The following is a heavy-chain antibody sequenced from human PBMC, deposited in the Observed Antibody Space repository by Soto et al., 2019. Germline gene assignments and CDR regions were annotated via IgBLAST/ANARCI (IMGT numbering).Heavy chain of an antibody. CDR2: INPHGGST. J-gene: IGHJ5*02. V-gene: IGHV1-46*01. Sequence: VSSVKVSCKAPGDTFTSYYLNWVRQAPGQGLEWMGVINPHGGSTKYAQKFQGRITMTRDTSRSTVYMELSSLRSDDTAIYYCARSSGGNFGIIIEGSNWFDPWGQGTLVIVSS. CDR3: ARSSGGNFGIIIEGSNWFDP. CDR1: GDTFTSYY. D-gene: IGHD3-3*01.